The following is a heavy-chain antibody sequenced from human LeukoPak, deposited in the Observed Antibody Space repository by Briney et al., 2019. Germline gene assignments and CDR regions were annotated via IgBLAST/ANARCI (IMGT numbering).Heavy chain of an antibody. D-gene: IGHD3-22*01. CDR2: IYYSGST. CDR3: ARNYYDSSGYYDDWYFDL. V-gene: IGHV4-59*01. J-gene: IGHJ2*01. CDR1: GGSISSYY. Sequence: SETLSLTCTVSGGSISSYYWSWVRQPPGKGLEWIGYIYYSGSTNYNPSLKSRVTISVDTSKNQFSLSLSSVTAADTAVYSCARNYYDSSGYYDDWYFDLWGRGTLVTVSS.